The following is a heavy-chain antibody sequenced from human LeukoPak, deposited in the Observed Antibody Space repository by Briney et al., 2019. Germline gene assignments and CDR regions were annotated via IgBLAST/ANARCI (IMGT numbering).Heavy chain of an antibody. Sequence: ASVKVSCKASGGTFSSYAISWVRQATGQGLEWMGWMNPNSGNTGYAQKFQGRVTMTRNTSISTAYMELSSLRSEDTAVYYCARATVAAKYWGQGTLVTVSS. J-gene: IGHJ4*02. D-gene: IGHD6-19*01. CDR2: MNPNSGNT. V-gene: IGHV1-8*02. CDR1: GGTFSSYA. CDR3: ARATVAAKY.